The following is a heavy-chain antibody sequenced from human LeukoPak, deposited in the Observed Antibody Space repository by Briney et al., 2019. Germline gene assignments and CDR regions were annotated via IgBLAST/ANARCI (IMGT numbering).Heavy chain of an antibody. CDR1: GGSISNSNW. Sequence: SGTLSLTRAGSGGSISNSNWWNWVRQPPGKGLEWIGEIYHSGSTNYNPSLRSRVTISVDRSKNQFALKLTSVTAADTAVYYCARGQGSYGDYWGQGTLVIVSS. D-gene: IGHD5-18*01. V-gene: IGHV4-4*02. CDR3: ARGQGSYGDY. CDR2: IYHSGST. J-gene: IGHJ4*02.